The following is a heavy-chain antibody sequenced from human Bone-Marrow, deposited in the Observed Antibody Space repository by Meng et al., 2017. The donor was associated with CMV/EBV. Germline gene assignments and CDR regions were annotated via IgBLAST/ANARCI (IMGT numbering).Heavy chain of an antibody. Sequence: ASVKVSCKASGYTFTSYDINWVRQATGQGLEWMGWMNPNSGNTGYAQKFQSRVTMTRNTSISTAYMELSSLRSEDTAVYYCARSKTRTRTALSDDWGQGTLVTVSS. CDR2: MNPNSGNT. CDR1: GYTFTSYD. V-gene: IGHV1-8*01. D-gene: IGHD5-18*01. CDR3: ARSKTRTRTALSDD. J-gene: IGHJ4*02.